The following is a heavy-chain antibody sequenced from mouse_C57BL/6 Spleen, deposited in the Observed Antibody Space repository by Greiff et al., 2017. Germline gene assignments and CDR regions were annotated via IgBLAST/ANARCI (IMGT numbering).Heavy chain of an antibody. CDR2: ISYDGSN. J-gene: IGHJ4*01. Sequence: EVKLMESGPGLVKPSQSLSLTCSVTGYSITSGYYWNWIRQFPGNKLEWMGYISYDGSNNYNPSLKNRISITRDTSKNQFFLKLNSVTTEDTATYYCARAWNYGSSYGYAMDYWGQGTSVTVSS. CDR1: GYSITSGYY. D-gene: IGHD1-1*01. CDR3: ARAWNYGSSYGYAMDY. V-gene: IGHV3-6*01.